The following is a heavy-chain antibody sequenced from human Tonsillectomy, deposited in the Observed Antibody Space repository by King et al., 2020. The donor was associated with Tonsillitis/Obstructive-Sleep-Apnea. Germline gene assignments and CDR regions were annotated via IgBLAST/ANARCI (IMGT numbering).Heavy chain of an antibody. CDR3: AKDRIVVVPAGIHPVDY. CDR2: ISYDGSNK. V-gene: IGHV3-30*18. D-gene: IGHD2-2*01. J-gene: IGHJ4*02. CDR1: GFTFSSYG. Sequence: VQLVESGGGVVQPGRSLRLSCAASGFTFSSYGMHWVRQAPGKGLEWVAVISYDGSNKYYADSVKGRFTITRDNSKNTLYLQMNSLRAEDTAVYYCAKDRIVVVPAGIHPVDYWGQGTLVTVSS.